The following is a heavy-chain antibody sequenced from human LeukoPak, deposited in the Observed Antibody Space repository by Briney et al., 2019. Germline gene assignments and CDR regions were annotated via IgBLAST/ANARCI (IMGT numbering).Heavy chain of an antibody. CDR2: IGRSGDRT. CDR1: GFIFTNYA. D-gene: IGHD4-23*01. J-gene: IGHJ4*02. Sequence: PGGSLRLSCAASGFIFTNYAMSWVRQAPGKGLEWVSGIGRSGDRTYYADSVKGRFTISKDKSKNTLYLQMNSLRAEDTAVYYCVKDYGGIHFDCWGQGTLVTVSS. V-gene: IGHV3-23*01. CDR3: VKDYGGIHFDC.